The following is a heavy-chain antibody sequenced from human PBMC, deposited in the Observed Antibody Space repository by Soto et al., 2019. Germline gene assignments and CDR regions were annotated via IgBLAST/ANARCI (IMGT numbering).Heavy chain of an antibody. V-gene: IGHV3-15*01. J-gene: IGHJ6*02. CDR1: GFTFSDAW. Sequence: GGSLRLSCAASGFTFSDAWMIWVRQAPGKGLEWVGRIRGRSDFGTRDYAAPVKGRFTISRDDSKNTLFLQMNSLKTEDTAGYYCSTESNYYGSGKVDVWGPGTTVTVSS. CDR2: IRGRSDFGTR. CDR3: STESNYYGSGKVDV. D-gene: IGHD3-10*01.